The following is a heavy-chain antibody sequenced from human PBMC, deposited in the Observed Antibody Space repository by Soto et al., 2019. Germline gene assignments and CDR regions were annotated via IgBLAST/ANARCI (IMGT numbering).Heavy chain of an antibody. D-gene: IGHD6-19*01. J-gene: IGHJ4*02. CDR1: GFSLSTSGVG. CDR3: AHRASGWYSGYYFDY. CDR2: IYWDDDQ. Sequence: QITLKESGPTLVKPTQTLTLTCTFSGFSLSTSGVGVGWIRQPPGKALEWLALIYWDDDQRYSPSLKSRLTIPKDTSKNQVVLTMTNMDPVDTATYYCAHRASGWYSGYYFDYWGQGTLVTVSS. V-gene: IGHV2-5*02.